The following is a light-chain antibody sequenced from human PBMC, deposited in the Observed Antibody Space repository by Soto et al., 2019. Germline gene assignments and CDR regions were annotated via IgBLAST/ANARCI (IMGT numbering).Light chain of an antibody. J-gene: IGKJ1*01. CDR1: QNIGAY. CDR3: QQVHTSPAT. V-gene: IGKV1-39*01. Sequence: DIQMTQSPSSLSASVGDRVIITCRADQNIGAYLNWYQHKPGQAPRLLIFFASSLQTGVPSRFSGSGSGTHFSFAINNLQPEDFATYYCQQVHTSPATFGQGTKVEMK. CDR2: FAS.